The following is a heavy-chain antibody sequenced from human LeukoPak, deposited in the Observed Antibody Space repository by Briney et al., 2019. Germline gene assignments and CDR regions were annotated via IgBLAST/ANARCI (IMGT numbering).Heavy chain of an antibody. J-gene: IGHJ6*02. V-gene: IGHV5-51*01. CDR1: GYSFTSYW. CDR2: IYPGDSDT. Sequence: GESLKISCKGSGYSFTSYWIGWVRQMPGKGLEWMGIIYPGDSDTRYSPSFQGQVTISADKSISTAYLQWSSLKASDTAMYYCAKLGNEAYSGYDRDYGMDVWGRGTTVTVSS. D-gene: IGHD5-12*01. CDR3: AKLGNEAYSGYDRDYGMDV.